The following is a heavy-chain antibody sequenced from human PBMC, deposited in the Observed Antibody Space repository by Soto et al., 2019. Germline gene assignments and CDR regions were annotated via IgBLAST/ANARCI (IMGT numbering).Heavy chain of an antibody. CDR1: IFTLKKYG. V-gene: IGHV3-30*18. Sequence: QVQLVESGGGVVQPGRSLRLSCAASIFTLKKYGMHWVRQAPGKGLEWVAFISYDASNAYYADSVKGRFTIYRDNSNSTLYLQRNSLKREDTAVYYCANDRDPKYSNGWYYDYWGQGTLVTVSS. CDR3: ANDRDPKYSNGWYYDY. CDR2: ISYDASNA. J-gene: IGHJ4*02. D-gene: IGHD6-19*01.